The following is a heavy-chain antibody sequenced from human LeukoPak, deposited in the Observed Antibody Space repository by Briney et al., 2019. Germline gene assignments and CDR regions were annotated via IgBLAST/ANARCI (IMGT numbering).Heavy chain of an antibody. CDR2: MNPNSGNT. Sequence: ASVKVSCKASGYTFTSYDTNWVRQATGQGLEWMGWMNPNSGNTGYAQKFQGRVTITRNTSISTAYMELSSLRSEDTAVYYCARRGCSSTSRYNNWFDPWGQGTLVTVSS. V-gene: IGHV1-8*03. CDR3: ARRGCSSTSRYNNWFDP. J-gene: IGHJ5*02. D-gene: IGHD2-2*02. CDR1: GYTFTSYD.